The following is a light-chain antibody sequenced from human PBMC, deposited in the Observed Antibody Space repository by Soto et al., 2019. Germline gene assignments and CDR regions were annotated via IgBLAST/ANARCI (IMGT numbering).Light chain of an antibody. CDR3: QQYGSIPWT. CDR2: DAS. Sequence: EIVLTQSPGTLSLSPGERATLSCRATESVVSSYLAWYQLKPGQAPRLLIYDASSRATGIPDRFSGSGSGTDFTLTSSRLEPEDFAVYYCQQYGSIPWTFGQGTKVEIK. V-gene: IGKV3-20*01. J-gene: IGKJ1*01. CDR1: ESVVSSY.